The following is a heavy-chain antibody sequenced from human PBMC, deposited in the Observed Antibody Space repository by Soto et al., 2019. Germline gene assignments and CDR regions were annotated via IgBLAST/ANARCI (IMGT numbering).Heavy chain of an antibody. Sequence: QGQLEHSGAEVKKPGSSVKVSCKASGGTFNTYTSSLVRQAHAQGLEWVGRIIPLLGLANIAHNFRDRVTRTAATSTNTAYMELSSLRSEDTACYYCIFDLMTVLFYFDSWGQRTLVNGSS. CDR2: IIPLLGLA. J-gene: IGHJ4*02. CDR1: GGTFNTYT. D-gene: IGHD3-22*01. V-gene: IGHV1-69*02. CDR3: IFDLMTVLFYFDS.